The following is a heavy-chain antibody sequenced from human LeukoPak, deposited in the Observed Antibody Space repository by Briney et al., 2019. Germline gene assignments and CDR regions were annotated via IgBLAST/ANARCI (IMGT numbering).Heavy chain of an antibody. J-gene: IGHJ3*02. V-gene: IGHV5-51*01. CDR2: IYSGDSDT. D-gene: IGHD3-9*01. CDR3: AKIPSACDWLRRDAFDI. Sequence: GESLKIPCKGSGYRSTRYWLGWVCQVPGKGLEWMGIIYSGDSDTRYSPSLQGQVTISADKSISTAYLQWSSLKASDTAMYYCAKIPSACDWLRRDAFDIWGQGTMVTVSS. CDR1: GYRSTRYW.